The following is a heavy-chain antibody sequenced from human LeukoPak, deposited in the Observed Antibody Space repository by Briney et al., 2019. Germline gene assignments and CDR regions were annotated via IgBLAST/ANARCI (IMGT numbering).Heavy chain of an antibody. Sequence: ASVKVSCKASGYSFTNYYIHWVRQAPGQGLEWMGIINPTDGNTFYAQRLQGRVTMTTDTSTSTAYMELRSLRSDDTAVYYCARHYDRNAFDIWGQGTMVTVSS. CDR1: GYSFTNYY. CDR2: INPTDGNT. D-gene: IGHD3-22*01. V-gene: IGHV1-46*01. J-gene: IGHJ3*02. CDR3: ARHYDRNAFDI.